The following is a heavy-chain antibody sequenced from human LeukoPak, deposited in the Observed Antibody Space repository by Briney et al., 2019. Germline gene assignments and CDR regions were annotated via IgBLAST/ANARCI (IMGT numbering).Heavy chain of an antibody. J-gene: IGHJ4*02. CDR3: AREVYYYDSSWVDY. V-gene: IGHV3-74*01. D-gene: IGHD3-22*01. CDR1: GFTFSSYA. Sequence: TGGSLRLSCAASGFTFSSYAMSWVRQAPGKGLVWVSRINSDGSSTSYADSVKGRFTISRDNAKNTLYLQMNSLRAEDTAVYYCAREVYYYDSSWVDYWGQGTLVTVSS. CDR2: INSDGSST.